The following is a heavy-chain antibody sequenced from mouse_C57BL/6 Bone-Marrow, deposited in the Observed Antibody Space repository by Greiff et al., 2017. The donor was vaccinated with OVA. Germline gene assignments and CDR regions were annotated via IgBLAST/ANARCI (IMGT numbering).Heavy chain of an antibody. J-gene: IGHJ3*01. V-gene: IGHV5-6*01. CDR1: GFTFSSYG. D-gene: IGHD2-1*01. Sequence: VQLKESGGDLVKPGGSLKLSCAASGFTFSSYGMSWVRQTPDKRLEWVATISSGGSYTYYPDSVKGRFTISRDNAKNTLYLQMSSLKSEDTAMYYCARHGIYPFAYWGQGTLVTVSA. CDR2: ISSGGSYT. CDR3: ARHGIYPFAY.